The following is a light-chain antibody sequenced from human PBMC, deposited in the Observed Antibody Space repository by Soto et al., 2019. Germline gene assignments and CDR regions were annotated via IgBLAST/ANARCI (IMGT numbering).Light chain of an antibody. CDR3: AAWDDSLNGVL. V-gene: IGLV1-44*01. CDR1: SSNIGSNT. Sequence: QAVVTQPPSASGTPGQRVTISCSGSSSNIGSNTVNWYQQVPGTAPKVLIYGNNRRPSGVPDRFSGSKSGTSASLAISGLQSEDEAGYYCAAWDDSLNGVLFGGGTKVTVL. CDR2: GNN. J-gene: IGLJ2*01.